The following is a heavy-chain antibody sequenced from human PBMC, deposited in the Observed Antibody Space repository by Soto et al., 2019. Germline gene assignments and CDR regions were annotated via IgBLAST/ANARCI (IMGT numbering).Heavy chain of an antibody. CDR1: GFTFSSYA. J-gene: IGHJ3*02. CDR2: ISGSGGST. CDR3: ATGLGGNHPFDAFDI. V-gene: IGHV3-23*01. D-gene: IGHD2-15*01. Sequence: EVQLLESGGGLVQPGGSLRLSCAASGFTFSSYAMSWVRQAPGKGLDWVSAISGSGGSTYYADSVKGRFTISRDNSNNTLYLQMNSLRAEDTAVYYCATGLGGNHPFDAFDIWGQVTMVTVSS.